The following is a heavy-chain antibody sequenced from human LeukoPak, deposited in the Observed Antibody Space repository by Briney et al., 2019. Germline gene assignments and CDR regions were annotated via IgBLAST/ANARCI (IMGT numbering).Heavy chain of an antibody. J-gene: IGHJ4*02. D-gene: IGHD6-13*01. CDR3: ARDFRGSSWSNYFDY. CDR1: GGSISSYY. Sequence: SETLSLTCNVSGGSISSYYWSWIRQPPGKGLEWIGYIYYSGSTNYNPSLKSRVTISVDTSKNQFSLKLSSVTAADTAVYYCARDFRGSSWSNYFDYWGQGTLVTVSS. CDR2: IYYSGST. V-gene: IGHV4-59*01.